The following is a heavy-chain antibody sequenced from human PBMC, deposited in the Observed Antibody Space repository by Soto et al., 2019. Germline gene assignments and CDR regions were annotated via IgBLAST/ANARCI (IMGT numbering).Heavy chain of an antibody. J-gene: IGHJ3*02. CDR1: GGTFSSYA. V-gene: IGHV1-69*01. D-gene: IGHD1-26*01. Sequence: QVQLVQSGAEVKKPGSSVKVSCKASGGTFSSYAISWVRQAPGQGLEWMGGIIPIFGTANYAQKFQGRVTITADESTGTAYIELSSLRSEDRAVYYCARSEEVSYPHDAFDIWGQGTMVTVSS. CDR3: ARSEEVSYPHDAFDI. CDR2: IIPIFGTA.